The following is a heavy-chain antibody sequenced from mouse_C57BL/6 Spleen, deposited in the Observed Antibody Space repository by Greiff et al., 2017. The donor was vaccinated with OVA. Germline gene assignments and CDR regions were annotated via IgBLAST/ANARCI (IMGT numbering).Heavy chain of an antibody. Sequence: QVQLKQPGAELVKPGASVKLSCKASGYTFTSYWMHWVKQRPGQGLEWIGMIHPNSGSTNYNEKFKSKATLTVDKSSSTAYMQLSSLTSEDSAVYYCARNDYDVFFDYWGQGTTLTVSS. CDR2: IHPNSGST. J-gene: IGHJ2*01. CDR3: ARNDYDVFFDY. CDR1: GYTFTSYW. V-gene: IGHV1-64*01. D-gene: IGHD2-4*01.